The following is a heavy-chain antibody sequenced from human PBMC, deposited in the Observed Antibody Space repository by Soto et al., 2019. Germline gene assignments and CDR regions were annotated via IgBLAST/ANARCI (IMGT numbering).Heavy chain of an antibody. Sequence: SVKVSCKASGGTFSTHAIIWVRQAPGHGLEWMGGIIPISGTTYYTQKFQGRVTITADEPTSTAFMELSSLKSEDTAVFYRARGYCSGGNCYSGMDVWGQGTMVTVSS. D-gene: IGHD2-15*01. CDR2: IIPISGTT. J-gene: IGHJ6*02. CDR1: GGTFSTHA. CDR3: ARGYCSGGNCYSGMDV. V-gene: IGHV1-69*13.